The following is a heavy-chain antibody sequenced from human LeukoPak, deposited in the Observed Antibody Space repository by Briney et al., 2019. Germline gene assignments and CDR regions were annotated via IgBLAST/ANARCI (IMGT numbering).Heavy chain of an antibody. Sequence: EASVKVSCKASGYTFTSYYMHWVRQAPGQGLEWMGIINPSGGSTSYAQKFQGRVTMTRNTSTSTVYMELSSLRSEDTAVYYCARDPLRGVFDYWGQGTLVTVSS. CDR1: GYTFTSYY. CDR3: ARDPLRGVFDY. V-gene: IGHV1-46*01. CDR2: INPSGGST. D-gene: IGHD3-16*01. J-gene: IGHJ4*02.